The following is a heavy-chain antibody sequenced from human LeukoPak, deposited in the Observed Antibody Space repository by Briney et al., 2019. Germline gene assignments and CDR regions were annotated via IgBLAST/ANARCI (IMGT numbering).Heavy chain of an antibody. CDR1: GYTFTSYG. CDR2: ISAYNGNT. CDR3: ARSSGTTYYYYYSMDV. V-gene: IGHV1-18*01. Sequence: GASVKVSCKASGYTFTSYGISWVRQAPGQGLEWMGWISAYNGNTNYAQKLQGRVTMTTDTSTSTAYMELRSLRSDDTAVYYCARSSGTTYYYYYSMDVWGKGTTVTVSS. J-gene: IGHJ6*03. D-gene: IGHD1/OR15-1a*01.